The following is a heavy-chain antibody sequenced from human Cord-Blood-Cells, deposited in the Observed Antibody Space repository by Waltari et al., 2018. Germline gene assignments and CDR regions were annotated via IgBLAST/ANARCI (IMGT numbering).Heavy chain of an antibody. CDR1: GGSISSSSYY. D-gene: IGHD2-21*02. Sequence: QLQLQESGPGLVKPSETMSLTCTVPGGSISSSSYYWGWIRQPPGKGLEWIGSIYYSGSTYYNPSLKSRVTISVDTSKNQFSLKLSSVTAADTAVYYCARHRGAYCGGDCYYFDYWGQGTLVTVSS. CDR2: IYYSGST. V-gene: IGHV4-39*01. J-gene: IGHJ4*02. CDR3: ARHRGAYCGGDCYYFDY.